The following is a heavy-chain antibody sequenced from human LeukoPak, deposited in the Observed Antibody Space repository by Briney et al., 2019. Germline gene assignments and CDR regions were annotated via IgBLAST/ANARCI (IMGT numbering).Heavy chain of an antibody. CDR1: GYTFTGYY. D-gene: IGHD2-2*02. J-gene: IGHJ3*02. V-gene: IGHV1-2*02. CDR3: ARDRIYCSSTSCYSAFDI. Sequence: ASVKVSCKDSGYTFTGYYMHWVRQAPGQGLEWMGWINPNSGGTNYAQKFQGRVTMTRDTSISTAYMELSRLRSDDTAVYYCARDRIYCSSTSCYSAFDIWGQGTMVTVSS. CDR2: INPNSGGT.